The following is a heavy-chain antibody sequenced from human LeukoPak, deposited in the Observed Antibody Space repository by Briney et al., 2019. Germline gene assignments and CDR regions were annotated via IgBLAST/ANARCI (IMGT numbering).Heavy chain of an antibody. V-gene: IGHV1-69*01. CDR2: IIPIFGTA. CDR3: ARGGYYYDSSLYYGMDV. CDR1: GGTFSSYA. Sequence: VASVKVSCKASGGTFSSYAISWVRQAPGQGLEWMGGIIPIFGTANYAQKFQGRVTITADESTSTAYMELSSLRSEDTAVYYCARGGYYYDSSLYYGMDVWGQGTTVTVS. J-gene: IGHJ6*02. D-gene: IGHD3-22*01.